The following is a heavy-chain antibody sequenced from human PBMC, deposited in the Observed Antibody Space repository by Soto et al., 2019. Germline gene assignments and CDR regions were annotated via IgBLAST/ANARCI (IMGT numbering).Heavy chain of an antibody. V-gene: IGHV4-34*01. CDR3: ARRSSGYCSGGSCYSRHYFDF. CDR1: GGSFSGYY. CDR2: INHSGST. D-gene: IGHD2-15*01. J-gene: IGHJ4*02. Sequence: SETLSLTCAAYGGSFSGYYWSWIRQPPGKGLEWIGEINHSGSTNYNPSLKSRVTISVDTSKNQFSLKLSSVTAADTAVYYCARRSSGYCSGGSCYSRHYFDFWGQGTLVTVSS.